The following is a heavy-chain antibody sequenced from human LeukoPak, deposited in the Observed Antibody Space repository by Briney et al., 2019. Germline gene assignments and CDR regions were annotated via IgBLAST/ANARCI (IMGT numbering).Heavy chain of an antibody. CDR1: GFTFSSYG. V-gene: IGHV3-30*02. CDR3: AKDLQYQLLRLEGSSDY. J-gene: IGHJ4*02. CDR2: IRYDGSNK. D-gene: IGHD2-2*01. Sequence: QPGGSLRLSCAASGFTFSSYGMHWVRQAPGKGLEWVAFIRYDGSNKYYADSVKGRFTISRDNSKNTLYLQMNSLRAEDTAVYYCAKDLQYQLLRLEGSSDYWGQGTLVTVSS.